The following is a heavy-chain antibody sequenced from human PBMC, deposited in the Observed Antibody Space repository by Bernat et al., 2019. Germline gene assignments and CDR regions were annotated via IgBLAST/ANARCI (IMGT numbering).Heavy chain of an antibody. J-gene: IGHJ6*03. CDR1: GYTFTSYG. CDR3: ARRAPIVALTYNYNVGG. D-gene: IGHD2-15*01. CDR2: ISAYNVNT. V-gene: IGHV1-18*01. Sequence: QVQLVQSGAAVKKPGASVKVSCKASGYTFTSYGISWVRQSPGQWPEWMGWISAYNVNTNYAQKLQGRVTMTTYTSTSTAYMELRSLRSDDTAVYYCARRAPIVALTYNYNVGGWGKGTTVTGYS.